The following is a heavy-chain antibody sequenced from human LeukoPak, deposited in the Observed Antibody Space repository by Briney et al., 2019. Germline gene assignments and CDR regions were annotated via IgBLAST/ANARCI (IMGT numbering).Heavy chain of an antibody. CDR1: GFTFSSYS. J-gene: IGHJ4*02. CDR3: ARDLMRGYCSSTSCSNFDY. D-gene: IGHD2-2*01. V-gene: IGHV3-21*01. Sequence: GGSLRLSCAASGFTFSSYSMNWVRQAPGKGLEWVSSISSSSSYIYYADSVKGRFTTSRDNAKNSLYLQMNSLRAEDTAVYYCARDLMRGYCSSTSCSNFDYWGQGTLVTVSS. CDR2: ISSSSSYI.